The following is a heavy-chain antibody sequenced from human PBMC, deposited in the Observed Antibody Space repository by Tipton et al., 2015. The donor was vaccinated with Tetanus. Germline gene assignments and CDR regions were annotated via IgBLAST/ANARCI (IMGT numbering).Heavy chain of an antibody. J-gene: IGHJ4*02. CDR1: GGTFTNYA. D-gene: IGHD1-14*01. V-gene: IGHV1-69*01. CDR3: ARAPNRIPRAYDY. Sequence: QLVQSGAEMKEPGSSVKVSCKASGGTFTNYALSWVRQAPGQGLEWVGGITPIFGTTNSAPKFQGRVTITADESTNTAYMELSNLRSEDTAVYYCARAPNRIPRAYDYWGQGPQITVSS. CDR2: ITPIFGTT.